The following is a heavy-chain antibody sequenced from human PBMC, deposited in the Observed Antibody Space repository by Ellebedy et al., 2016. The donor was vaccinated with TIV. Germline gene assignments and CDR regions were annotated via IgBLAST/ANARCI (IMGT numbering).Heavy chain of an antibody. Sequence: MPPETLSLTCTVSGGSISSSSYYWGWIRLPPGKGLEWIGNIYYSGSTYYNTSLQSRVTISVDTSKNQFSLWLNSVTAADTAVYYCARFVRATKAFDIWGQGTMVTVSS. D-gene: IGHD5-12*01. CDR3: ARFVRATKAFDI. V-gene: IGHV4-39*07. CDR2: IYYSGST. CDR1: GGSISSSSYY. J-gene: IGHJ3*02.